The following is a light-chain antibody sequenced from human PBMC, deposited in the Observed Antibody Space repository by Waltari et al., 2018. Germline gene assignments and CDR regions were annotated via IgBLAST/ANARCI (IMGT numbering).Light chain of an antibody. CDR1: LSVSIN. V-gene: IGKV3-15*01. CDR2: GVS. CDR3: QYYYLYSRG. Sequence: ELVMTQSPATVSASPGERVTLSCRARLSVSINVAWYQQKPGQAPRLLIHGVSTRATGVPARFSGSGSGTDFTLTISSLQSEDFGSYYCQYYYLYSRGFGQGTKVEIK. J-gene: IGKJ2*03.